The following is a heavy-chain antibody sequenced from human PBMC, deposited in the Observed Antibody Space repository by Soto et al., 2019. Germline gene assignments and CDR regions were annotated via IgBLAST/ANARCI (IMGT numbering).Heavy chain of an antibody. D-gene: IGHD6-19*01. Sequence: ASVKVSCKTSGYTFSNYDFSWVRQAPGQGHEWMGWVSNTNGVTNYAEKFRDRVTMTTDISTNTIYMELRSIRSDDTAVYFCARERLNTGWYGFDHWGQ. CDR3: ARERLNTGWYGFDH. CDR1: GYTFSNYD. CDR2: VSNTNGVT. V-gene: IGHV1-18*04. J-gene: IGHJ4*02.